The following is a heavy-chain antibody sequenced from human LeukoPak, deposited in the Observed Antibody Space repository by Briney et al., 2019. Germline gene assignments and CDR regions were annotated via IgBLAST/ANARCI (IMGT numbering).Heavy chain of an antibody. CDR3: ASYRVTYYYGSGSYWFDP. V-gene: IGHV1-18*01. CDR1: GYTFTSYG. Sequence: GASVKVSCKASGYTFTSYGISWVRQAPGQGLEWMGWISAYNGNTNYAQKLQGRVTMTTDTSTSTAYMELSSLRSEDTAVYYCASYRVTYYYGSGSYWFDPWGQGTLVTVSS. J-gene: IGHJ5*02. D-gene: IGHD3-10*01. CDR2: ISAYNGNT.